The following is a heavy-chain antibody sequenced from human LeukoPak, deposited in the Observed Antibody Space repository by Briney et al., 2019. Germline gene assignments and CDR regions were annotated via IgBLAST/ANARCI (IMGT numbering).Heavy chain of an antibody. Sequence: ASVKVSCKSSGYTFTTYGITWVRQAPGQGLEWMGWISTDNGDTNYAQKLQGRVTLTTDTSTSTAYMELRSLRSDDTAVYYCARVSRVVNRYFDLWGRGTLVTVSS. CDR3: ARVSRVVNRYFDL. J-gene: IGHJ2*01. CDR1: GYTFTTYG. D-gene: IGHD2-15*01. V-gene: IGHV1-18*01. CDR2: ISTDNGDT.